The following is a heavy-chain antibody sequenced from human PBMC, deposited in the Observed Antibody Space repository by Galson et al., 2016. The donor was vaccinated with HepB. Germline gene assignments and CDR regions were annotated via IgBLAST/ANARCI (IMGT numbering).Heavy chain of an antibody. D-gene: IGHD2-21*02. Sequence: SLRLSCAASRFSFSNYWMSWIRQAPGKGLEWVAKIKRDGSGMFYLDSVKGRFTISRDNAKNSSYLQMSSLRVEDTAVYYCARDSLDCDGDCYEAWGQGTLVTVSS. CDR1: RFSFSNYW. CDR3: ARDSLDCDGDCYEA. V-gene: IGHV3-7*03. CDR2: IKRDGSGM. J-gene: IGHJ5*02.